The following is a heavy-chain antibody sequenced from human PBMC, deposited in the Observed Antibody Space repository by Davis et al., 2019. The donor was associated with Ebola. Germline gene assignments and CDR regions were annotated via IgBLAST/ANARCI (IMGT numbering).Heavy chain of an antibody. V-gene: IGHV3-23*01. Sequence: GGSLRLSCAASRFTFSSYAMSWVRQAPGKGLEWVSAISGSGGSTYYADSVKGRFTISRDNSKNTLYLQMNSLRAEDTAVYYCANREPRLGGLQFGYWGQGTLVTVSS. CDR1: RFTFSSYA. CDR2: ISGSGGST. J-gene: IGHJ4*02. D-gene: IGHD5-24*01. CDR3: ANREPRLGGLQFGY.